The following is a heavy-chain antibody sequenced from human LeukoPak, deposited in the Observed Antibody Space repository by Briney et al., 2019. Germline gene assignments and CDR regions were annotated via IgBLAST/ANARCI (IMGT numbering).Heavy chain of an antibody. CDR1: GYTFTGYY. V-gene: IGHV1-2*04. CDR2: INPNSGGT. CDR3: ARDTRRSYYYDSSGYYFDY. Sequence: ASVKVSCKASGYTFTGYYMHWVRQAPGQGLEWMGWINPNSGGTNYAQKFQGWVTMTRDTSISTAYMELSRLRSDDTAVYCCARDTRRSYYYDSSGYYFDYWGQGTLVTVSS. D-gene: IGHD3-22*01. J-gene: IGHJ4*02.